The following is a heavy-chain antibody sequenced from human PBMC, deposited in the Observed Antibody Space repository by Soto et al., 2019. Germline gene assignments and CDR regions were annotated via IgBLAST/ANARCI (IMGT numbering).Heavy chain of an antibody. CDR1: GYTFTSYA. D-gene: IGHD6-19*01. CDR2: INAGNGNT. J-gene: IGHJ4*02. Sequence: QVQLVQSGAEVKKPGASVKVSCKASGYTFTSYAMQWVRQAPGQRLEWMGWINAGNGNTKYSQKFQGRVTITRDTSARTAYMELSSLRSEDTDVSYCARDLGGWTDYWGQGTLFTVSS. V-gene: IGHV1-3*01. CDR3: ARDLGGWTDY.